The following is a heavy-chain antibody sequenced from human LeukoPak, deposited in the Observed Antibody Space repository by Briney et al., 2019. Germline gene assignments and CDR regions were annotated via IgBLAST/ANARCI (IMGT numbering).Heavy chain of an antibody. V-gene: IGHV4-59*08. Sequence: TSETLSLTCTVSGTFFSSYFWGWIRQPPGKGLEWIAYIHYNGDTNYNPSLKSRVTISVGPSRNQFSLQLSSVTAADTAVYYCAKHITGSGSAFDHWGRGTLVTVSS. CDR3: AKHITGSGSAFDH. CDR1: GTFFSSYF. J-gene: IGHJ2*01. D-gene: IGHD3-10*01. CDR2: IHYNGDT.